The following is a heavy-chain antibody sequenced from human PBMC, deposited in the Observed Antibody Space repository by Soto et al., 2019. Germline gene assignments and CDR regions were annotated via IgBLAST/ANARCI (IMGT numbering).Heavy chain of an antibody. Sequence: GGSLRLSCAASGFTFSSYDMHWVRQATGKGLEWVSAIGTAGDTYYPGSVKGRFTISRENAKNSLYLQMNSLRAEDTAVYYCAREHEGGNYVDYWGQGTLVTVSS. CDR1: GFTFSSYD. CDR2: IGTAGDT. V-gene: IGHV3-13*01. J-gene: IGHJ4*02. D-gene: IGHD6-6*01. CDR3: AREHEGGNYVDY.